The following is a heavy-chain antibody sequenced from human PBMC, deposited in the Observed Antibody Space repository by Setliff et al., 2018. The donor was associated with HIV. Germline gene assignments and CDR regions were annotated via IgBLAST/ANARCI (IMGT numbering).Heavy chain of an antibody. Sequence: PGGSLRLSCAASGFTFDDYTMHWVRQAPGKGLEWVSLISWDGGSTYYADSVKGRFTISRDNSKNSLYLQMNSLRTEDTALYYCAKGLYSGSYFYYFDYWGQGTLVTVSS. CDR1: GFTFDDYT. D-gene: IGHD1-26*01. CDR3: AKGLYSGSYFYYFDY. V-gene: IGHV3-43*01. CDR2: ISWDGGST. J-gene: IGHJ4*02.